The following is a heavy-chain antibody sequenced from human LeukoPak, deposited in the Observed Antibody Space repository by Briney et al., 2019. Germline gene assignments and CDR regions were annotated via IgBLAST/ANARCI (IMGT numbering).Heavy chain of an antibody. D-gene: IGHD3-22*01. J-gene: IGHJ6*02. CDR1: GFTFSSYG. CDR3: ARLDYDSSGYYYYYYGMDV. V-gene: IGHV3-33*01. CDR2: IWYDGSNK. Sequence: GRSLRHSCAASGFTFSSYGMHWVRQAPGKGLEWVAVIWYDGSNKYYADSVKGRFTISRDNSKNTLYLQMNSLRAEDTAVYYCARLDYDSSGYYYYYYGMDVWGQGTTVTVSS.